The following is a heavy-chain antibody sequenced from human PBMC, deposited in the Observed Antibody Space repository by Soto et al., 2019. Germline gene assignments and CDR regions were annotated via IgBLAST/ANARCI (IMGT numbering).Heavy chain of an antibody. V-gene: IGHV3-74*01. CDR3: ARADYGDSYYYYGMDV. CDR2: INTDGSTT. CDR1: GFTFSAYR. Sequence: EVQLVESGGGLVQPWGSLRLSCAASGFTFSAYRMHWFRQAPGKGLVWVSRINTDGSTTTYADSVKGRFTISRDNAKNTLYLQMSSLRTDDTAVYYCARADYGDSYYYYGMDVWGQGTTVTVSS. J-gene: IGHJ6*02. D-gene: IGHD4-17*01.